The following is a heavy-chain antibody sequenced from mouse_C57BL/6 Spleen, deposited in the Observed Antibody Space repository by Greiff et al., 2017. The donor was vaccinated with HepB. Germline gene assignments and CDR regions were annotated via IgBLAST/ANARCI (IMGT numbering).Heavy chain of an antibody. CDR3: ASRNWDEAWFAY. D-gene: IGHD4-1*01. V-gene: IGHV1-19*01. CDR2: INPYNGGT. J-gene: IGHJ3*01. CDR1: GYTFTDYY. Sequence: EVQLQQSGPVLVKPGASVKMSCKASGYTFTDYYMNWVKQSHGKSLEWIGVINPYNGGTSYNQKFKGKATLTVDKSSSTAYMELNSLTSEDSAVYYWASRNWDEAWFAYWGQGTLVTVSA.